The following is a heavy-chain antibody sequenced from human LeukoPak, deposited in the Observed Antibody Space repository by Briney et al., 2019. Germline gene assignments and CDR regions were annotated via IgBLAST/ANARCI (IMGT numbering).Heavy chain of an antibody. CDR2: IRSSSGTL. CDR3: ARDRRGYGDFDY. D-gene: IGHD4-17*01. J-gene: IGHJ4*02. Sequence: AGGSLRLSCAASGFTFSSYAMHWVRQAPGKGLEWVSYIRSSSGTLYYADSVKGRFTISRDNAKNSLYLQMNSLRAEDTAVYYCARDRRGYGDFDYWGQGTLVTVSS. CDR1: GFTFSSYA. V-gene: IGHV3-48*01.